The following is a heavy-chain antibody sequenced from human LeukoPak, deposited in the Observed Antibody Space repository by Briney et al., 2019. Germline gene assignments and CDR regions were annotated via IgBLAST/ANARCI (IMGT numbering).Heavy chain of an antibody. J-gene: IGHJ5*02. CDR2: ISSSGSTI. D-gene: IGHD4-11*01. V-gene: IGHV3-11*01. Sequence: GGSQRLSCGASGFTFRDYYMSWIRHARGKALEWVSYISSSGSTIYYADSVKGRFTISRDNAKNSLYLQMNSLRAEDTAVYYCARDLTVTTSWFDPWGQGTLVTVSS. CDR3: ARDLTVTTSWFDP. CDR1: GFTFRDYY.